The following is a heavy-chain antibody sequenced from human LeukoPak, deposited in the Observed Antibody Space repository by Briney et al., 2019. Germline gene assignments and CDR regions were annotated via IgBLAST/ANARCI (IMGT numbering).Heavy chain of an antibody. CDR3: ARGQQLVRGFDY. CDR2: INPNSGGT. CDR1: GYTFTGYY. V-gene: IGHV1-2*02. J-gene: IGHJ4*02. Sequence: ASVKVSCKASGYTFTGYYMHWARQAPGQGLEWMGWINPNSGGTNYAQKFQGRVTMTRDTSISTAYMELSRLRSDDTAVYYCARGQQLVRGFDYWGQGTLVTVSS. D-gene: IGHD6-13*01.